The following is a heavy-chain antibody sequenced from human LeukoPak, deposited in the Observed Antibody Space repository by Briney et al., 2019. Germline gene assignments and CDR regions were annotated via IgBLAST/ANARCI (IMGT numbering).Heavy chain of an antibody. Sequence: GGSLRLSCAASGFSFSSYWVHWVRQAPGKGLVWVSRINVDGSNTIYADSVEGRFTISRDNAKNIVNLQMNSLRPEDTAVYYCATDRPHNWPDPWGQGTLVTVSS. CDR1: GFSFSSYW. CDR2: INVDGSNT. CDR3: ATDRPHNWPDP. V-gene: IGHV3-74*01. J-gene: IGHJ5*02.